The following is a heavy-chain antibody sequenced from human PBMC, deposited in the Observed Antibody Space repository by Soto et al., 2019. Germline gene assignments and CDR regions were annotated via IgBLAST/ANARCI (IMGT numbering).Heavy chain of an antibody. V-gene: IGHV1-2*04. CDR1: GYTFTGYY. CDR2: INPNSGGT. D-gene: IGHD2-15*01. Sequence: QVQLVQSGAEVKKPGASVKVSCKASGYTFTGYYMHWVRQAPGQGLEWMGWINPNSGGTNYAQKFQGWVTMTRDTSISTAYMELSRLRSDDTDVYYCARGTRDPYCSGGSCYFDYWGQGTLVTVSS. J-gene: IGHJ4*02. CDR3: ARGTRDPYCSGGSCYFDY.